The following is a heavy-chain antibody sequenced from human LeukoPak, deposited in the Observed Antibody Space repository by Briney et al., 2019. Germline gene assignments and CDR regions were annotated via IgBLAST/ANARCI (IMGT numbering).Heavy chain of an antibody. V-gene: IGHV5-51*01. Sequence: GESLEISCKGSGYSFTSYWIGWVRQMPGKGLEWMGVIYPGDSDIRYSQSFQGQVTISADKSTSTAYLQWSSLKASDTAMYYCARRGGWNWYFDLWGRGTLVTVSS. CDR1: GYSFTSYW. D-gene: IGHD6-19*01. CDR3: ARRGGWNWYFDL. J-gene: IGHJ2*01. CDR2: IYPGDSDI.